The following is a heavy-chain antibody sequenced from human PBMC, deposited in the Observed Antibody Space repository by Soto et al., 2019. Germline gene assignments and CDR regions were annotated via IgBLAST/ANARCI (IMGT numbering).Heavy chain of an antibody. CDR2: ISWNSGSI. J-gene: IGHJ6*03. V-gene: IGHV3-9*01. Sequence: HPGGSLRLSCAASGFTFDDYAMHWVRQAPGKGLEWVSGISWNSGSIGYADSVKGRFTISRDNAKNSLYLQMNSLRAEDTALYYCAKDRRGKATVTTPGGGAGSHSSSYYYYYYMDVWGRGTTVTVSS. D-gene: IGHD4-4*01. CDR1: GFTFDDYA. CDR3: AKDRRGKATVTTPGGGAGSHSSSYYYYYYMDV.